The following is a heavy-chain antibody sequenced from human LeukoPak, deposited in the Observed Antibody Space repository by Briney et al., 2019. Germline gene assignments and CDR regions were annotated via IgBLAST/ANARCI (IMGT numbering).Heavy chain of an antibody. J-gene: IGHJ6*03. CDR1: GGTFSSYT. V-gene: IGHV1-69*04. D-gene: IGHD5-24*01. CDR2: IIPILGIA. CDR3: ARDHGYNVYYYYMDV. Sequence: SVKVSCKASGGTFSSYTISWVRQAPGQGLEWMGRIIPILGIANYAQKFQGRVTITADKSTSTAYMELSSLRSEDTAVYYCARDHGYNVYYYYMDVWGKGTTVTVSS.